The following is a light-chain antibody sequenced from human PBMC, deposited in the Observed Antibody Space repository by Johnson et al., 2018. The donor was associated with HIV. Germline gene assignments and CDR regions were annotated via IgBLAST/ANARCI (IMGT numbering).Light chain of an antibody. CDR1: SSNIGNNL. J-gene: IGLJ1*01. Sequence: QSVLTQPPSVSAPPGQKVTISCSGSSSNIGNNLASWYQQLPGTAPKLLIYENNKRPSGIPDRFSGSKSGTSTTLGITGLQTGDEADYYCGTWDSSLSVYVFGTGTQVTVL. CDR3: GTWDSSLSVYV. CDR2: ENN. V-gene: IGLV1-51*02.